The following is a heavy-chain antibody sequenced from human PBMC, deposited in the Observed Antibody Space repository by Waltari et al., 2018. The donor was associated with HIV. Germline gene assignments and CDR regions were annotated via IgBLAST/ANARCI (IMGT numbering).Heavy chain of an antibody. D-gene: IGHD2-8*02. Sequence: QVQLVQSGAEVKKPGASVKVSCKASGYAFTSYYIHWVRQAPGQGLEWMGIINPDGGSTNYAQNFQGRVTMTRDPSTSTVYMDVRSLSSEDTAVYYCARDRTGNNAFDDWGQGTLVTVSS. CDR1: GYAFTSYY. V-gene: IGHV1-46*01. CDR2: INPDGGST. J-gene: IGHJ4*02. CDR3: ARDRTGNNAFDD.